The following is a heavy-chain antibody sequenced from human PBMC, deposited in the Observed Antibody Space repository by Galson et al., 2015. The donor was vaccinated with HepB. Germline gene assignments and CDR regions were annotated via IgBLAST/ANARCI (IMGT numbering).Heavy chain of an antibody. CDR2: INTNTGNP. D-gene: IGHD6-13*01. V-gene: IGHV7-4-1*02. Sequence: QSGAEVKKPGASVKVSCKASGYTFTSYAMNWVRQAPGQGLEWMGWINTNTGNPTYAQGFTGRFVFSLDTSVSTAYLQISSLKAEDTAVYYCARVPIAAADIPGLIEFGYWGQGTLVTVSS. CDR3: ARVPIAAADIPGLIEFGY. CDR1: GYTFTSYA. J-gene: IGHJ4*02.